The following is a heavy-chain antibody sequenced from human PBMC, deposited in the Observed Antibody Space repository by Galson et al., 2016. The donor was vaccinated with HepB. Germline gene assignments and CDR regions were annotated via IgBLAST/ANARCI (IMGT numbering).Heavy chain of an antibody. D-gene: IGHD3-3*01. CDR3: ARDDETWRH. CDR2: IEPDGGET. Sequence: SLRLSCAISGFTFSHYAMHWVRQAPGKGLEWVANIEPDGGETYYVDSLKGRFTISRDNAKNSLYLQMSSLRAEDTALYYCARDDETWRHWGQGTLVIVSS. CDR1: GFTFSHYA. J-gene: IGHJ4*02. V-gene: IGHV3-7*01.